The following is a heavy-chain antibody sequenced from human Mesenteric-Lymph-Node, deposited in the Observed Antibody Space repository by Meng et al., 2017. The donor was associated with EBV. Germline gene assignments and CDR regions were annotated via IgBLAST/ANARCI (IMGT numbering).Heavy chain of an antibody. CDR1: GGSISSSSYY. V-gene: IGHV4-39*01. D-gene: IGHD3-16*02. CDR3: ASLLIVFGGVIVDY. Sequence: QLSRQEAGQGLVRPSETLSLTCTVSGGSISSSSYYWGLIRQPPGKGLEWIGSIYSGGRTYYSPSLESRVTISVDTSKNQFSLKLNSVTAADTSVYFCASLLIVFGGVIVDYWGQGALVTVSS. J-gene: IGHJ4*02. CDR2: IYSGGRT.